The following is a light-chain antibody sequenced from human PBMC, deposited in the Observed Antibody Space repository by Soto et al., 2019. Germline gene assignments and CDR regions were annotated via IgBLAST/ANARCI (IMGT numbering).Light chain of an antibody. V-gene: IGKV1-8*01. Sequence: AIRMTQSPSSFSASTGDRVTITCRASQGISSYLAWYQQKPGKAPKLLIYAASTLQSGVPSRFSGSGSGTDFTLPISCLQSEDFAPYYCQQYYSYPRTFGQGTKLEIK. J-gene: IGKJ2*02. CDR2: AAS. CDR3: QQYYSYPRT. CDR1: QGISSY.